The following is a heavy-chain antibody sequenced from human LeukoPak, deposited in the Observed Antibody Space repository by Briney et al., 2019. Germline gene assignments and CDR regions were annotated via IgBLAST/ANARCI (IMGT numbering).Heavy chain of an antibody. V-gene: IGHV2-5*01. CDR3: AHRVSSGFDY. CDR2: IYGNDDK. CDR1: GFSPTTGGVA. J-gene: IGHJ4*02. D-gene: IGHD6-25*01. Sequence: ESGPTLAKPTHPLTLTCTFSGFSPTTGGVAVGWIRQPPGKALEWLALIYGNDDKRYSPSLKSRLTISKDTSKNQVVLTMTNMDAADTYTYYSAHRVSSGFDYWGQGTLVTVSS.